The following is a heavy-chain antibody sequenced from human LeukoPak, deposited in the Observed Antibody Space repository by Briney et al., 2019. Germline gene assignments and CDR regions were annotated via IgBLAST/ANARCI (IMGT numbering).Heavy chain of an antibody. CDR1: GFTFSSYA. Sequence: GGSLRLSCAASGFTFSSYAMHWVRQAPGKGLEWVTVISYDGSNKYYADSVKGRFTISRDNSKNTLYLQMNSLRGEDTALYYCARVGHNWYYDSWGQGTLVTVSS. D-gene: IGHD1-7*01. J-gene: IGHJ5*01. CDR3: ARVGHNWYYDS. CDR2: ISYDGSNK. V-gene: IGHV3-30-3*01.